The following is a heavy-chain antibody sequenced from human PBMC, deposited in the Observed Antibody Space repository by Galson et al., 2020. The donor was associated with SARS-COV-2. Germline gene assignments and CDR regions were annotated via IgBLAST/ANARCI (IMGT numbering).Heavy chain of an antibody. CDR2: IVVGSGNT. CDR1: GFTFTSSA. D-gene: IGHD2-15*01. V-gene: IGHV1-58*01. J-gene: IGHJ3*02. Sequence: SVKVSCKASGFTFTSSAVQWVRQARGQRLEWIGWIVVGSGNTNYAQKFQERVTITRDMSTSTAYMELSSLRSEDTAVYYCAAPYCSCGSCHDAFDIWGQGTMVTVSS. CDR3: AAPYCSCGSCHDAFDI.